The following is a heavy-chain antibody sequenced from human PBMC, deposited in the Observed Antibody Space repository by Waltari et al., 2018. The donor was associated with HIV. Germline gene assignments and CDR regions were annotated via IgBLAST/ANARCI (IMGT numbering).Heavy chain of an antibody. Sequence: DVQLVESGGGRVQPGGSLGLSCAASGFPPLNFDMSWVRQGPGAGLEWVSYISATGHNIYYADSVQGRFTISRDNVRNILHLRIDDLRVDDTATYYCVRGGAAWSAGGFQVAQPGPWGQGALVTVSS. CDR1: GFPPLNFD. CDR2: ISATGHNI. V-gene: IGHV3-48*03. D-gene: IGHD2-15*01. CDR3: VRGGAAWSAGGFQVAQPGP. J-gene: IGHJ5*02.